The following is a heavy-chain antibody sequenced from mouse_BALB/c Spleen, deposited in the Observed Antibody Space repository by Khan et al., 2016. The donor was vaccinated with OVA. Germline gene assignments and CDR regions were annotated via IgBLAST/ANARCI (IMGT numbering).Heavy chain of an antibody. CDR2: IDPFSGDT. Sequence: VQLQQSGPELMQPGTSVKISCKASGYSFTTYYIHWVMQSHGKSLEWIGYIDPFSGDTTFNQKFKGKATLTVDKSSSTAYIHLSNLTSEDSAIYYCTRHGYVAWFTYWGQGTLVTVSA. V-gene: IGHV1S135*01. CDR3: TRHGYVAWFTY. J-gene: IGHJ3*01. D-gene: IGHD2-2*01. CDR1: GYSFTTYY.